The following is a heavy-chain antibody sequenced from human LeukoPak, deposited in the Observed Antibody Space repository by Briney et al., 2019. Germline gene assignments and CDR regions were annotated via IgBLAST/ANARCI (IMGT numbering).Heavy chain of an antibody. V-gene: IGHV3-64*04. CDR2: ISSNGGST. J-gene: IGHJ4*02. CDR3: ARAILTPGGATVTRYFDY. CDR1: GFTFSSYA. D-gene: IGHD4-17*01. Sequence: GGSLRLSCSASGFTFSSYAMHWVRQAPGKGLEYVSAISSNGGSTYYADSVKGRFTISRDNSKNTLYLQMNSLRAEDTAVYYCARAILTPGGATVTRYFDYWGQGTLVTVSS.